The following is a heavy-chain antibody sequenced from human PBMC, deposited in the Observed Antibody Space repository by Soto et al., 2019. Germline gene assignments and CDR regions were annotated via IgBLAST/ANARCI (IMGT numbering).Heavy chain of an antibody. CDR3: ARGYYDSSGQSNTFDI. CDR2: VYYSGST. V-gene: IGHV4-59*01. D-gene: IGHD3-22*01. J-gene: IGHJ3*02. CDR1: GASISSSY. Sequence: SETLSLTCTVSGASISSSYRSWIRQSPGKGLEWIGYVYYSGSTNYNPSLKSRVTISVDTSKNQFSLKLSSVTAADTAVYYCARGYYDSSGQSNTFDIWGQGTMVTVSS.